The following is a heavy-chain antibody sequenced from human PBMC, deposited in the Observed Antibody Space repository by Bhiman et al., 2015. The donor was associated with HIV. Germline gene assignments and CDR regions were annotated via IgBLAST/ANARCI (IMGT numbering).Heavy chain of an antibody. V-gene: IGHV3-23*01. CDR3: AKDGRGIVEAADYLDY. Sequence: EVQLLESGGGLVQPWGSLRLSCAASGFTFSSYAMSWVRQAQGKGLEWVSAISGSGGSTYYADSVKGRFTISRDNSKNTLYLQLNSLRAEDTAVYYCAKDGRGIVEAADYLDYWGQGTLVTVSS. J-gene: IGHJ4*02. D-gene: IGHD6-13*01. CDR2: ISGSGGST. CDR1: GFTFSSYA.